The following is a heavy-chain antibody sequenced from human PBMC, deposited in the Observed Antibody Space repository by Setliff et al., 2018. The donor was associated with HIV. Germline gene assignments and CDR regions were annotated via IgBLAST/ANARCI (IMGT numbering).Heavy chain of an antibody. D-gene: IGHD3-16*01. V-gene: IGHV4-34*01. CDR3: ARGRLRTVTSLIKKRASYTWLDP. J-gene: IGHJ5*02. Sequence: PSETLSLTCAVYGGSFSGDYWVWIRQSPGKGLEWIGDISQTRSTIYDPSLKSRVTISLDTSKNQLSLKLTSVSAADTAVYYCARGRLRTVTSLIKKRASYTWLDPWGQGTLVTVSS. CDR1: GGSFSGDY. CDR2: ISQTRST.